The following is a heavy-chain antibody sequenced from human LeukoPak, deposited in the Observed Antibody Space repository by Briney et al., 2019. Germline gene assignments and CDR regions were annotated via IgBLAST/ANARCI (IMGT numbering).Heavy chain of an antibody. D-gene: IGHD7-27*01. CDR3: VRTPPNWGADY. CDR2: MSPKSGNT. V-gene: IGHV1-8*01. J-gene: IGHJ4*02. Sequence: ASVKVSCKASGYTFTSYDINWVRQATGQGLEWMGWMSPKSGNTGYAQKFQGRVTMTSNTAISTAYMELSSLRSGDTAVYYCVRTPPNWGADYWGQGTLVTVSS. CDR1: GYTFTSYD.